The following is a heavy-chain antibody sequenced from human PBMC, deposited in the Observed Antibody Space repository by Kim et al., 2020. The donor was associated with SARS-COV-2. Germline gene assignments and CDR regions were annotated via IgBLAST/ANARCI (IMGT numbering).Heavy chain of an antibody. CDR3: TTDPAANYYFDY. CDR1: GFTFSNAW. J-gene: IGHJ4*02. Sequence: GGSLRLSCAASGFTFSNAWMSWVRQAPGKGLEWLGRIKSRTDGGTIDYAAPVKGRFTFSRDDSKNTLYLQMNSLKTEDTAVYYCTTDPAANYYFDYWGQGTLVTVSS. D-gene: IGHD2-2*01. CDR2: IKSRTDGGTI. V-gene: IGHV3-15*01.